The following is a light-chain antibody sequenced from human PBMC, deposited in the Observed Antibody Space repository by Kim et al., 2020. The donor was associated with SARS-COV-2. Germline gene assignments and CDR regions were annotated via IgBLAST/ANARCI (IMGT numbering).Light chain of an antibody. Sequence: EIEMTQSPATLSVSPGERATLSCRASQSVSSNLVWYQQQPGQAPRLLIYDVSTRATGIPARFSGSGSGTDFTLTISSLQSEDFANYYWQQYYNLYTFGQGTKLEI. J-gene: IGKJ2*01. CDR3: QQYYNLYT. V-gene: IGKV3-15*01. CDR2: DVS. CDR1: QSVSSN.